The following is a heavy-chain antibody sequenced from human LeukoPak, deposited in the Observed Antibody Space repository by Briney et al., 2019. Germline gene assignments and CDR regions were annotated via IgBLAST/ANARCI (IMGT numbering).Heavy chain of an antibody. Sequence: QPGGSLRLSCVASGLPIGAFAMHWVRQAPGQGLEWVSLISGDGVSTFFADSVKGRFSISRDNSKNSLFLEMSSLRTEDTAMYYCARESGKFDYWGQGTLVAVSS. CDR3: ARESGKFDY. CDR2: ISGDGVST. J-gene: IGHJ4*02. CDR1: GLPIGAFA. V-gene: IGHV3-43*02.